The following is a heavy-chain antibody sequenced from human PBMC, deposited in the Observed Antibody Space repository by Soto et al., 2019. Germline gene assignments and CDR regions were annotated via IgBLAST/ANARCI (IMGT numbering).Heavy chain of an antibody. V-gene: IGHV3-23*01. CDR1: GFTFSTFA. D-gene: IGHD2-21*01. Sequence: EVQLLESGGGLVQPGGFLRLSCAASGFTFSTFAMTWVRQAPGKGLEWVSAISGSGDNTYYEDSVKGRFTMSIDNSKSTLYLQMTSLRGDDTAVYHCAKGRGVLFYFDQWGQGTLVTVSS. J-gene: IGHJ4*02. CDR3: AKGRGVLFYFDQ. CDR2: ISGSGDNT.